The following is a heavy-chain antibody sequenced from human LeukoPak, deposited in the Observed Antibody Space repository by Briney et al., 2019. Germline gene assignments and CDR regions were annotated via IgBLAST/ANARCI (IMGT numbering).Heavy chain of an antibody. V-gene: IGHV3-30*04. Sequence: GRSLRLSCEASGFTFSNYGIHWVRQTPGKGLEWVAAISSDGGEKHYADSVKGRFTISRDNSKSTLYLQMNSLKAEDTALYYCAREGHYDILTGYSPLEYYFYYMDVWGKGTTVTVSS. CDR3: AREGHYDILTGYSPLEYYFYYMDV. CDR1: GFTFSNYG. D-gene: IGHD3-9*01. CDR2: ISSDGGEK. J-gene: IGHJ6*03.